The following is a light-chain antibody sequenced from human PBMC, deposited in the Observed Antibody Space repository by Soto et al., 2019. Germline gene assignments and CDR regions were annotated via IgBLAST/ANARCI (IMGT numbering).Light chain of an antibody. CDR2: CXS. V-gene: IGKV3-15*01. CDR1: NSVTMY. Sequence: GVTQSPGPLSLSPGERATLCXRASNSVTMYLSWYQQKPGXAPRXXXVCXSTMARGSPARLSGSGSGTEFTLTISSLHSDDCALYYCQQYRNGPPTFAQGTKVDIK. J-gene: IGKJ1*01. CDR3: QQYRNGPPT.